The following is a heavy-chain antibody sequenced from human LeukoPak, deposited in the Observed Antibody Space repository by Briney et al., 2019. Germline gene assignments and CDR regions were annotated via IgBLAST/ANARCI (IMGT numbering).Heavy chain of an antibody. D-gene: IGHD3-10*01. J-gene: IGHJ3*02. CDR1: GYTFTSYA. CDR2: INTNTGNP. CDR3: ARDWGSQLWFGDRTPDDAFDI. V-gene: IGHV7-4-1*02. Sequence: ASVKVSCKASGYTFTSYAMNWVRQAPGQGLEWMGWINTNTGNPTYAQGFTGRFVFSLDTSVSTAYLQISSLKAEDTAVYYCARDWGSQLWFGDRTPDDAFDIWGQGTMVTVSS.